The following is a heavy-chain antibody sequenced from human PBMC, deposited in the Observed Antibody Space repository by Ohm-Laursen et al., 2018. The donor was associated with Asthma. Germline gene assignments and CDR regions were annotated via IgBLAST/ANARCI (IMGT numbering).Heavy chain of an antibody. Sequence: SLRLSCAASGFTVSSNYMSWVRQAPGKGLEWVALISYDARNKYYADSVKGRFTISRDNSKNTLYLQMNSLRPEDTAVYYCARDWASGIDYWGRGTLVTVSS. J-gene: IGHJ4*02. D-gene: IGHD3-10*01. CDR1: GFTVSSNY. CDR2: ISYDARNK. V-gene: IGHV3-30-3*01. CDR3: ARDWASGIDY.